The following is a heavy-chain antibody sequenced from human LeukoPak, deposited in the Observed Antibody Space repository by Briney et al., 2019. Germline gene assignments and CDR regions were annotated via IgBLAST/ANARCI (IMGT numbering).Heavy chain of an antibody. CDR2: ISYDGSNK. CDR1: GFTFSSYG. D-gene: IGHD3-9*01. J-gene: IGHJ6*03. CDR3: ARTGSLGYMDV. V-gene: IGHV3-30*03. Sequence: GGSLRLSCAAPGFTFSSYGMHWVRQAPGKGLEWVAVISYDGSNKYYADSVKGRFTISRDNFKNTLYLQMNSLRAEDTAVYYCARTGSLGYMDVWGKGTTVTVSS.